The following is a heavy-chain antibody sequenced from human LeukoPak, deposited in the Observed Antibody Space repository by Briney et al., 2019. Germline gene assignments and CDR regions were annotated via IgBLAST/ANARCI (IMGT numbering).Heavy chain of an antibody. D-gene: IGHD1-7*01. V-gene: IGHV4-61*02. Sequence: PSQTLSLTCTVSGGSISSGSYYWSWIRQPAGKGLEWIGRIYASGSTNYNPSLKSRVTISVDTSKNQFSLKLNSVTAADTAVYYCARGDELKLFDYWGQGTLVTVSS. CDR3: ARGDELKLFDY. CDR2: IYASGST. J-gene: IGHJ4*02. CDR1: GGSISSGSYY.